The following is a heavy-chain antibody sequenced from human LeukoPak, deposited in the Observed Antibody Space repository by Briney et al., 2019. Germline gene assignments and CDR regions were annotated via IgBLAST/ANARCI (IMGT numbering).Heavy chain of an antibody. CDR3: ALGSSWDFPTVWFDP. D-gene: IGHD6-13*01. V-gene: IGHV4-30-4*07. CDR1: GESITTGGYS. J-gene: IGHJ5*02. CDR2: VYHSGRA. Sequence: PSETLSLTCAVSGESITTGGYSWNWVRQPPGKGLEWIGLVYHSGRADYTPSLKSRVTISLDTSKNQFSLKLTSVTAADTAVYYCALGSSWDFPTVWFDPWGQGTLVTVSS.